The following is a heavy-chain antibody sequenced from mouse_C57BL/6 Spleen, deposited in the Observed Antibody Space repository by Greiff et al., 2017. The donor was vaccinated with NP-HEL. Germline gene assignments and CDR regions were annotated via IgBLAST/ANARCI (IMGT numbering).Heavy chain of an antibody. CDR1: GYTFTDYE. D-gene: IGHD1-1*01. Sequence: VQLQQSGAELVRPGASVTLSCKASGYTFTDYEMHWVKQTPVHGLEWIGAIDPETGGTAYNQKFKGKAILTADKSSSTAYMELRSLTSEDSAVYYCTRNGGNYYGSSFAWFAYWGQGTLVTVSA. J-gene: IGHJ3*01. CDR3: TRNGGNYYGSSFAWFAY. CDR2: IDPETGGT. V-gene: IGHV1-15*01.